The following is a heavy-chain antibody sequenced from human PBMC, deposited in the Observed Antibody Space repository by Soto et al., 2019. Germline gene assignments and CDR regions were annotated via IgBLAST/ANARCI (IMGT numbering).Heavy chain of an antibody. D-gene: IGHD5-18*01. V-gene: IGHV3-23*01. Sequence: EVRLLESGGGLVQPGGSLRLYCAGSGFTSSNYSMSWVRQAPGKGLEWVSTTSGSGHYIQYRDSVKDRFTISRDNSKNTLYLQMNSLSAEVTAVYYCAGGAMVTPYYYGLDVWGQGTTVTVSS. J-gene: IGHJ6*02. CDR3: AGGAMVTPYYYGLDV. CDR2: TSGSGHYI. CDR1: GFTSSNYS.